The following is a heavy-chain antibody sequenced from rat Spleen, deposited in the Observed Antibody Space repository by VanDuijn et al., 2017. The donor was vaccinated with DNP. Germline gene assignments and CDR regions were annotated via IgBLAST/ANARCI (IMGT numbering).Heavy chain of an antibody. D-gene: IGHD1-6*01. CDR1: GYSITSNY. Sequence: EVQLQESGPGLVKPSQSLSLTCSVTGYSITSNYWGWIRKFPGNKMEWIGHIGYSGSTTYNPSLKSRISITRDTSKNQFFLQLNSVSTEDTATYYCARPVIYTTDYYGYFDYWGQGVMVTVSS. V-gene: IGHV3-1*01. CDR2: IGYSGST. J-gene: IGHJ2*01. CDR3: ARPVIYTTDYYGYFDY.